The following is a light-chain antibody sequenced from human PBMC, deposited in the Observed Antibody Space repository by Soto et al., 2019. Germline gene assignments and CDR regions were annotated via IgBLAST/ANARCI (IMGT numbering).Light chain of an antibody. CDR1: QDITNY. CDR3: QQYNNLPFI. J-gene: IGKJ3*01. CDR2: DAS. Sequence: DIQLTQSPSSLSASVGDRVTITCQASQDITNYLNWYQQKPGKAPKLLIYDASNLETGVPSRFTGGGSWTDFTFTITNLQPEDIATYYCQQYNNLPFIFGPGTKV. V-gene: IGKV1-33*01.